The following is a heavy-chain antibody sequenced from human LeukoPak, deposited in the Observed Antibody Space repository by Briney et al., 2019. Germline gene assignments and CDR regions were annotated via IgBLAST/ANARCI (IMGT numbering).Heavy chain of an antibody. V-gene: IGHV4-59*01. D-gene: IGHD3-16*01. CDR1: GGSISSYY. CDR3: ASGGEDSFDY. J-gene: IGHJ4*02. CDR2: IYYSGST. Sequence: PSETLSLTCTVSGGSISSYYWSWIRQPAGKGLEWIGYIYYSGSTNYNPSLKSRVTISVDASKNQFSLKLSSVTAADTAVYYCASGGEDSFDYWGQGTLVTVSS.